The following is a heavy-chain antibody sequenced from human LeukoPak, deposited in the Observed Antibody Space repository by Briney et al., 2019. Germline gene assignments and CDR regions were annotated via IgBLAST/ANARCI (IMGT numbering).Heavy chain of an antibody. CDR1: EFTFSNSW. D-gene: IGHD2-15*01. CDR2: ISSSSTYI. CDR3: ARAREYCSGRTCYHYYGMDV. Sequence: PGGSLRLSCTASEFTFSNSWMSWVRQAPGKGLEWVSFISSSSTYINYADSVKGRFTISRDNANSSLYLQMNSLRAEDTAVYYCARAREYCSGRTCYHYYGMDVWGQGTTVTVSS. V-gene: IGHV3-21*01. J-gene: IGHJ6*02.